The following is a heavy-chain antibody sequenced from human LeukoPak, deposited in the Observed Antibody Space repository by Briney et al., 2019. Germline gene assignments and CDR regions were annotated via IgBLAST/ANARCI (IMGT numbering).Heavy chain of an antibody. CDR2: ISSSGFST. CDR3: ARGKRRFDY. V-gene: IGHV3-11*01. Sequence: WGSLRLSCAASGFNFSDYYMSWIRQAPGKGLEWVSYISSSGFSTYYAGSVKGRFTISRDNARNSLYLQMNSLAPEDTALYYCARGKRRFDYWGQGTLVSVSS. CDR1: GFNFSDYY. J-gene: IGHJ4*02.